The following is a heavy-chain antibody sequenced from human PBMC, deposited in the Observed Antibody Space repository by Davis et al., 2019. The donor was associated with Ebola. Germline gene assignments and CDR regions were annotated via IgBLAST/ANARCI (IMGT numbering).Heavy chain of an antibody. V-gene: IGHV3-11*01. CDR3: AKEGGYYYMDV. CDR2: ISSSGSTI. J-gene: IGHJ6*03. Sequence: GESLKISCAASGFTFSDYYMSWIRQAPGKGLEWVSYISSSGSTIYYADSVKGRFTISRDNSKNTLYLQMNSLRAEDTAVYYCAKEGGYYYMDVWGKGTTVTVSS. CDR1: GFTFSDYY. D-gene: IGHD2-15*01.